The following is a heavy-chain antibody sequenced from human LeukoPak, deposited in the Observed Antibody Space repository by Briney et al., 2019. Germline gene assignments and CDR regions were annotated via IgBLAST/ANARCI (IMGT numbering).Heavy chain of an antibody. Sequence: PGGSLRLSCAASGFTFDDYGMSWVRQAPGKGLEWVANIKQDGSDKYYVDSVKGRFTISRDNAKNSLSLHMNSLRAEDTALYYCAREITMISPDADAFDIWGQGTMVTVSS. CDR1: GFTFDDYG. J-gene: IGHJ3*02. CDR2: IKQDGSDK. V-gene: IGHV3-7*01. CDR3: AREITMISPDADAFDI. D-gene: IGHD3-22*01.